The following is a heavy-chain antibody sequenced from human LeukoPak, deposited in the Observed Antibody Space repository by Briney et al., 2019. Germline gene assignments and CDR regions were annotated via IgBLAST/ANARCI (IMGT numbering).Heavy chain of an antibody. V-gene: IGHV3-23*01. CDR1: GFTFSSYA. Sequence: PGGSLRLSCAASGFTFSSYAMTWVRQAPGKGLEWVSSFSFNGESTYYADSAKGRFTISRDNSKNTLYLQMNSLRAEDTAVYFCAKDSSVYYYDSRSLDYWGQGTLVTVSS. J-gene: IGHJ4*02. CDR3: AKDSSVYYYDSRSLDY. D-gene: IGHD3-22*01. CDR2: FSFNGEST.